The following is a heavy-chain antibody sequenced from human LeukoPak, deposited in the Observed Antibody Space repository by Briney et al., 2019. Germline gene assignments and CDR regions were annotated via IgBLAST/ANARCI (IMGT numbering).Heavy chain of an antibody. CDR1: GYSFTSSW. Sequence: GESLQISCKDSGYSFTSSWIAWVRQMPGKGLEWMGVIYPGDSDTRYSPSFQGQVTISADKSINTAYLQWSSLKASDTAIYFCTGQDSSSWYSDFWGQGTLVTVSS. CDR2: IYPGDSDT. J-gene: IGHJ4*02. D-gene: IGHD6-13*01. CDR3: TGQDSSSWYSDF. V-gene: IGHV5-51*01.